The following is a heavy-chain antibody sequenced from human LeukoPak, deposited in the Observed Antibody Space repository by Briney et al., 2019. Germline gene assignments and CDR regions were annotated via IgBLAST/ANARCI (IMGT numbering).Heavy chain of an antibody. D-gene: IGHD2-8*02. J-gene: IGHJ6*03. V-gene: IGHV5-51*01. CDR1: GYIVTSYW. Sequence: KPGESLKISCKASGYIVTSYWIAWVRQMPGKGLEWMGIIYPGDSDTRYSPSFQGQVTISADKSISTAYLQWNSLKGSDTAIYYCARRSSGYTNYWSRTDYYFHMDVWGKGTTVSVS. CDR2: IYPGDSDT. CDR3: ARRSSGYTNYWSRTDYYFHMDV.